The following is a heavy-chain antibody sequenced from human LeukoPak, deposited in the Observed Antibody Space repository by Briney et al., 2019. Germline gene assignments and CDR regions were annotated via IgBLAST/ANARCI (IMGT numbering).Heavy chain of an antibody. Sequence: GGSLRLSCSASGFTFSSYAMHWVRQAPGKGLEYVSAISSNGGSTYYADSVKGRFTIFRDNSKNTLYLQMSSLRAEDTAVYYCVPLWFGELLGTNWGQGTLVTVSS. V-gene: IGHV3-64D*06. D-gene: IGHD3-10*01. CDR2: ISSNGGST. CDR3: VPLWFGELLGTN. CDR1: GFTFSSYA. J-gene: IGHJ4*02.